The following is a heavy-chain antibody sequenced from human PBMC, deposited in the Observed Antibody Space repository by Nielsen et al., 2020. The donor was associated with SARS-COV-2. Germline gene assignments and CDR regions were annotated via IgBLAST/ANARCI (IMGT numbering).Heavy chain of an antibody. J-gene: IGHJ5*02. CDR1: GGTFSSYA. D-gene: IGHD6-19*01. Sequence: ASVKVSCKASGGTFSSYAISWVRQAPGQGLEWMGRINPNSGGTNYAQKFQGRVTMTRDTSISTAYMELSRLRSDDTAVYYCAKAGYSSGWPGGWFDPWGQGTLVTVSS. CDR3: AKAGYSSGWPGGWFDP. CDR2: INPNSGGT. V-gene: IGHV1-2*06.